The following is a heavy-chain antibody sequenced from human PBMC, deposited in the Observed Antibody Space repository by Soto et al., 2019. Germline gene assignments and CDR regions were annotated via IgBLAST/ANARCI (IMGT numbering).Heavy chain of an antibody. J-gene: IGHJ3*02. CDR3: AKDRDKAATQDAFDI. CDR1: GYTFTSYA. Sequence: ASVKVSCKASGYTFTSYAMHWVRQAPGQRLEWMGWINAGNGNTKYSQKFQGRVTITRDTSASTAYMELSSLRSEDTAVYYCAKDRDKAATQDAFDIWGQGTMVTVSS. D-gene: IGHD1-26*01. V-gene: IGHV1-3*01. CDR2: INAGNGNT.